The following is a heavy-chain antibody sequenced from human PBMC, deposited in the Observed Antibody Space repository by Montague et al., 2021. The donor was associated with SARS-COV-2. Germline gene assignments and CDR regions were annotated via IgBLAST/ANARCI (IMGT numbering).Heavy chain of an antibody. J-gene: IGHJ5*02. CDR3: AREGYCSGGTCYSSGPNWFDP. V-gene: IGHV4-59*01. CDR1: GGSSSSDY. Sequence: SETLSLTCTVSGGSSSSDYWSWIRQPPGKGLEWIGYISYSGSTTYNPSLKSRVTISVDTSKNQFSLKLSSVTAADTAVYYCAREGYCSGGTCYSSGPNWFDPWGQGTLVTVSS. D-gene: IGHD2-15*01. CDR2: ISYSGST.